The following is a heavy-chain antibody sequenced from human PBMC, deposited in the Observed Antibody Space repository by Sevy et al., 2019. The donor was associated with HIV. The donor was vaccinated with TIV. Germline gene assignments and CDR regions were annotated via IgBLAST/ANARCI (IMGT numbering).Heavy chain of an antibody. V-gene: IGHV3-13*01. Sequence: GGSLRLSCAASGFTFSVYDMHWVRQATGKGLEWVSAIGSAGDTYYPGSVKGRFTISRENAKNSLYLQMNSLRAGDTAIYYCARSSSGPLDNWGQGTLVTVSS. J-gene: IGHJ4*02. CDR1: GFTFSVYD. D-gene: IGHD3-22*01. CDR2: IGSAGDT. CDR3: ARSSSGPLDN.